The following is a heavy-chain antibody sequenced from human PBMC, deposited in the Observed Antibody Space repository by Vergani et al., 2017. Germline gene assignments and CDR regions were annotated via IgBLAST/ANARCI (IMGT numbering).Heavy chain of an antibody. CDR2: IIPILGIA. CDR1: GYTLTELS. Sequence: QVQLVQSGAEVKKPGASVKVSCKVSGYTLTELSMHWVRQAPGKGVAWMGRIIPILGIANYAQKFQGRVTITADKSTSTAYLRLSSLRSEDTAVYYCGPGPFGVGRGWFDPWGQGTLVTVSS. CDR3: GPGPFGVGRGWFDP. D-gene: IGHD3-3*01. J-gene: IGHJ5*02. V-gene: IGHV1-69*04.